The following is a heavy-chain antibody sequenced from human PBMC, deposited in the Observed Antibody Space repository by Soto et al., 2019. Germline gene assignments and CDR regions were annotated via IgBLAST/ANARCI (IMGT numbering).Heavy chain of an antibody. D-gene: IGHD3-22*01. CDR1: GGSLSNYG. CDR2: IIPVFGTP. J-gene: IGHJ6*02. CDR3: ARGDATKIVVTTYYAMDV. V-gene: IGHV1-69*12. Sequence: QVQLVQCGAEVKKPGSSVKVSCKASGGSLSNYGISWVRQAPGQGLEWMGAIIPVFGTPNYAQKFQDRVTITADESTTTVYMEVRSLTSEETAVYYCARGDATKIVVTTYYAMDVWGQGTTVTVSS.